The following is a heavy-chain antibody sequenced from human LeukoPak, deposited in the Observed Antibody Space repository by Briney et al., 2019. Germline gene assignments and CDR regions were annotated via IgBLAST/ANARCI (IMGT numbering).Heavy chain of an antibody. Sequence: GGSLRLSCAASGFTVSGYYMNWVRQAPGKGLEWVSVIYGGGSTYYADSVRGRFTISRDNSQNTLYLQMNTLRVEDTAVYYCARGNLLRNYFDSSGSLYYFDYWGQGTLVTVSS. CDR1: GFTVSGYY. J-gene: IGHJ4*02. CDR3: ARGNLLRNYFDSSGSLYYFDY. D-gene: IGHD3-22*01. V-gene: IGHV3-53*01. CDR2: IYGGGST.